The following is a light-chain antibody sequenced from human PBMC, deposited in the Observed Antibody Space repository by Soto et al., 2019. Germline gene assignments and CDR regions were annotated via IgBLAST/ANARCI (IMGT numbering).Light chain of an antibody. J-gene: IGKJ1*01. V-gene: IGKV3-20*01. Sequence: ILLTQYPGTLSLSPGERATLSCGASQSVSNNYLAWYQQQPCHAPRLLIYGASNRATGIPDSLSGSASGTEFTLTISRLEPEDSAVHYCQQYGTSGTFGHGTKVDIK. CDR3: QQYGTSGT. CDR2: GAS. CDR1: QSVSNNY.